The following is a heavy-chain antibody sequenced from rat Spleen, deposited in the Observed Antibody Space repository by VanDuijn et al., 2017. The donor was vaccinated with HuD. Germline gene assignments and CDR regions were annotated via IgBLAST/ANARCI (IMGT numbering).Heavy chain of an antibody. CDR1: GFTFSNYD. CDR2: ISYDGSST. Sequence: EVQLVESGGGLVQPGRSMKLSCAASGFTFSNYDMAWVRQAPTKGLEWVASISYDGSSTYYRDSVKGRFTIPRDNSKSTLYLQMESLRSEDTATYYCTTERVYYGLSYYWYFDFWGPGTMVTVSS. CDR3: TTERVYYGLSYYWYFDF. V-gene: IGHV5-20*01. J-gene: IGHJ1*01. D-gene: IGHD1-6*01.